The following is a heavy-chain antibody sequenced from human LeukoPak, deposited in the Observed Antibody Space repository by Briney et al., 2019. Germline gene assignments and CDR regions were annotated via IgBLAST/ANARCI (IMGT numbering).Heavy chain of an antibody. CDR1: GFSFNKYA. CDR2: INSAGNNM. V-gene: IGHV3-48*03. CDR3: TRGWTHSIWSCYSYPFDV. D-gene: IGHD3-3*01. J-gene: IGHJ6*04. Sequence: GGSLRLSCTVSGFSFNKYAMDWVRQAPGKGLEWLSYINSAGNNMFYADSVKGRFSISRDNAKSALYLQMNSLRVEDTAVYYCTRGWTHSIWSCYSYPFDVWGKGTLVAVSS.